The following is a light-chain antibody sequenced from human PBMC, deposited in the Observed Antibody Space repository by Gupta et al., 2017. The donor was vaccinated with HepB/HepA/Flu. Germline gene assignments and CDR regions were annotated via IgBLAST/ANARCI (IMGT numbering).Light chain of an antibody. Sequence: QSALTQPASVSGSPGQSITISCTATSSEVGSYNLVSWYQQHPGKAPKFLIYEVNKRPSGVSNRFSGSKSGNTASLTISGPQAEDEADYYCCSYAGSSTVVFGGGTKLTVL. V-gene: IGLV2-23*02. CDR1: SSEVGSYNL. CDR3: CSYAGSSTVV. CDR2: EVN. J-gene: IGLJ2*01.